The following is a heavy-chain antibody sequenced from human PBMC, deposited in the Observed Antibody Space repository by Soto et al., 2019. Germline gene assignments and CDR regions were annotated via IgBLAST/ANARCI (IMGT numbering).Heavy chain of an antibody. D-gene: IGHD3-22*01. Sequence: PGGSLRLSCAASGFTFSSYAMHWVRQAPGKGLEWVAVISYDGSNKYYADSVKGRFTISRDNSKNTLYLQMNSLRAEDTAVYYCARDLYYYDSRDTPGGYYYYYGMDGWGQGTTVTVSS. J-gene: IGHJ6*02. CDR3: ARDLYYYDSRDTPGGYYYYYGMDG. CDR1: GFTFSSYA. V-gene: IGHV3-30-3*01. CDR2: ISYDGSNK.